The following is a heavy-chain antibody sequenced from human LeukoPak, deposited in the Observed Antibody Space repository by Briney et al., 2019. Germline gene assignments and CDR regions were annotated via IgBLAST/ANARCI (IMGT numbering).Heavy chain of an antibody. V-gene: IGHV3-53*01. CDR1: GFTVSSNY. D-gene: IGHD1-20*01. Sequence: GGSLRLSCAASGFTVSSNYMSWVRQAPGKGLEWVSVIYSGGSTYYADSVKGRFTNSRDDSKNTLFLQMNSLRAEDTAVYFCAKVKWKLIGYFDYWGQGTLVTVSS. CDR2: IYSGGST. J-gene: IGHJ4*02. CDR3: AKVKWKLIGYFDY.